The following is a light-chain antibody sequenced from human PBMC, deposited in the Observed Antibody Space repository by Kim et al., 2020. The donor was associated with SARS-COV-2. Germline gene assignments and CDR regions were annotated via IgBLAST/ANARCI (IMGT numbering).Light chain of an antibody. CDR1: NIGSKN. CDR3: QVWDATTWV. J-gene: IGLJ3*02. V-gene: IGLV3-9*01. Sequence: SYELTQPLSVSVALGQTARITCGGDNIGSKNVHWYQQTPGQAPVLVIYRDNNRPSGIPERFSGSNSGNTATLTISGAQAGDEADYFCQVWDATTWVFGGGTKVTVL. CDR2: RDN.